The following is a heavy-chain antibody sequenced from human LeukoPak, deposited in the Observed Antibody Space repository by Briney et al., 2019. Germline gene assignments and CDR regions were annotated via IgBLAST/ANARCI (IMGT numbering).Heavy chain of an antibody. V-gene: IGHV3-74*01. CDR2: FMSDGSDT. CDR3: AGDSEKNSNDN. CDR1: GFTFSSYW. J-gene: IGHJ4*02. Sequence: GGSLRLSCAASGFTFSSYWMHWVRQAPGKGLVWVSRFMSDGSDTRYADSVKGRFTISRDNGKNTLYLQMNRLRVEDTAVYYCAGDSEKNSNDNWGQGTRVTVSS. D-gene: IGHD1-14*01.